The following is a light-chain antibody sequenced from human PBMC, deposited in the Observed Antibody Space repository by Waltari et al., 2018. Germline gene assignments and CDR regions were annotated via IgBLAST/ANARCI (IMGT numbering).Light chain of an antibody. CDR1: TLGGKY. CDR3: QAWDSNTVV. CDR2: QHT. V-gene: IGLV3-1*01. Sequence: SYELTQPPSVSVSPGQTASITCSGDTLGGKYASWYQLRAGQSPVLVISQHTQRPSGIPERFSGSYSGNTATLTISGTQAMDEADYYCQAWDSNTVVFGGGTKLSVL. J-gene: IGLJ2*01.